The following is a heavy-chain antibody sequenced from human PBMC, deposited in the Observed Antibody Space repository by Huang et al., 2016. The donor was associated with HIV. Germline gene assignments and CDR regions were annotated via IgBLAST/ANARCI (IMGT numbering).Heavy chain of an antibody. CDR3: ARSAYGDLDY. D-gene: IGHD4-17*01. Sequence: QVHLVQSGAEVKKPGASVNVSCKASGYTFTNYDINWVRKAPGRGLEWMGWRNPNTGNTGFAQSFQGRVTMTMKTSITTAYMELTSLTSEDTAVYYCARSAYGDLDYWGLGTLVIVSS. J-gene: IGHJ4*02. CDR1: GYTFTNYD. V-gene: IGHV1-8*02. CDR2: RNPNTGNT.